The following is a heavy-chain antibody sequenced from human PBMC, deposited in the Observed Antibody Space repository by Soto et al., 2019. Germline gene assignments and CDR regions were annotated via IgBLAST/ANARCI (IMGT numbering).Heavy chain of an antibody. CDR2: ISSNGGST. V-gene: IGHV3-64*01. D-gene: IGHD4-17*01. Sequence: EVQLVESGGGLVQPGGSLRLSCAASGFTFSSCAMHWVRQAPGKGLEYVSAISSNGGSTYYANSVKGRFTISRDNSKNTLYLQMGSLRAEDMAVYYCAREIYYGDYYYYYMDVWGKGTTVTVSS. J-gene: IGHJ6*03. CDR1: GFTFSSCA. CDR3: AREIYYGDYYYYYMDV.